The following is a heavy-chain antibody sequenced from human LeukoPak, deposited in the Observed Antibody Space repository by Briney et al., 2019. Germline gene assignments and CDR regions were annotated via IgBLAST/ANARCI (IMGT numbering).Heavy chain of an antibody. Sequence: PGGSLRLSCAASGFTFSSYWMHWVRQAPGKGLVWVSRINTDGSSTSYADSVKGRFTISRDNAKNTLYLQMNSLRAEDTAVYYSQLVVLVLRFLEWLLWVYWVDYWGQGTLVTVSS. CDR3: QLVVLVLRFLEWLLWVYWVDY. CDR1: GFTFSSYW. D-gene: IGHD3-3*01. V-gene: IGHV3-74*01. J-gene: IGHJ4*02. CDR2: INTDGSST.